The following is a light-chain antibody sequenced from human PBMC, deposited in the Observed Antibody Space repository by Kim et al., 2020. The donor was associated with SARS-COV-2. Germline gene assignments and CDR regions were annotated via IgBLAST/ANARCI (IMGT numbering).Light chain of an antibody. V-gene: IGLV1-40*01. CDR1: SSNIGAGYD. CDR3: QSSDSSLSTVV. J-gene: IGLJ2*01. Sequence: RVTISCTGSSSNIGAGYDVHWYQQLPGTAPKLLIYGNNNRPSGVPDRFSVSRSGTSASLAITGLQAEDEADYFCQSSDSSLSTVVFGGGTQLTVL. CDR2: GNN.